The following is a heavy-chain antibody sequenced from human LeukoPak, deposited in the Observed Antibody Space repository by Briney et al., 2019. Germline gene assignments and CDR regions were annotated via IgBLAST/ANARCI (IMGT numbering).Heavy chain of an antibody. CDR1: GFTFSNYV. Sequence: GGSLRLSCAASGFTFSNYVMHWVRQAPGKGLEWVTFIRYDGSYKYNADSVKGRFTISRDNSKNTLYLQMNSLRAEDTAVYYCAKLHVTTDNPPPFDYWGQGTLVTVSS. D-gene: IGHD4-17*01. CDR2: IRYDGSYK. CDR3: AKLHVTTDNPPPFDY. J-gene: IGHJ4*02. V-gene: IGHV3-30*02.